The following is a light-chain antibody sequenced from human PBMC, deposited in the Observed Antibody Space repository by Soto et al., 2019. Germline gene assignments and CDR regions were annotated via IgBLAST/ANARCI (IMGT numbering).Light chain of an antibody. J-gene: IGLJ1*01. CDR3: RSYAHPMSYV. CDR2: DVY. V-gene: IGLV2-14*03. CDR1: SSEVGAYDY. Sequence: QSALTQPASVSGSPGQSITISCTGTSSEVGAYDYVSWYQQHPGKAPKLMIYDVYAQPSGVSQSCSGAKSGDTASLTISGLQSDAEADYYCRSYAHPMSYVFGPGTQLTVL.